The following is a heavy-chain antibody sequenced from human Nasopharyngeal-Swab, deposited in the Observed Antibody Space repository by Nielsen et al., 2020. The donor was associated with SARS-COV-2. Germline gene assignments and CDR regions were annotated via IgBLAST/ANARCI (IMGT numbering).Heavy chain of an antibody. D-gene: IGHD1-26*01. J-gene: IGHJ4*02. CDR2: ISWNSGSI. CDR3: AKGVLVGATLLWGSEYYFDY. V-gene: IGHV3-9*01. Sequence: SLKISCAASGFTFDDSAMHWVRQAPGKGLEWVSGISWNSGSIGYADSVKGRFTISRDNAKNSLYLQMNSLRAEDTALYYCAKGVLVGATLLWGSEYYFDYWGQGTLVTVSS. CDR1: GFTFDDSA.